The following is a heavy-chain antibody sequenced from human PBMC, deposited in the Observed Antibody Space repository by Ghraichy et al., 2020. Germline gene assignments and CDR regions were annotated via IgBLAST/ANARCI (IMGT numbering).Heavy chain of an antibody. J-gene: IGHJ6*03. D-gene: IGHD1-26*01. V-gene: IGHV4-59*01. CDR2: IYYSGST. CDR3: ARGATLYYYYYYMDV. Sequence: SETLSLTCTVSGGSISSYYWSWIRQPPGKGLEWIGYIYYSGSTNYNPSLKSRVTISVDTFKNQFSLKLSSVTAADTAVYYCARGATLYYYYYYMDVWGKGTTVTVSS. CDR1: GGSISSYY.